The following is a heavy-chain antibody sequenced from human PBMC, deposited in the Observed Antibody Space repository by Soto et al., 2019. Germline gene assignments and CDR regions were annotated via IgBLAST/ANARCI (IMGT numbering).Heavy chain of an antibody. D-gene: IGHD2-2*02. CDR3: AILPGAYCSSTSCYTDYYYGMDV. J-gene: IGHJ6*02. CDR2: INPNSGGT. Sequence: ASVNVSCKPSGYTFAGYYMHWVRQAPGQGLEWMGWINPNSGGTNYAQKFQGRVTMTRDTSISTAYMELSRLRSDDTAVYYCAILPGAYCSSTSCYTDYYYGMDVWGQGTTVTVSS. CDR1: GYTFAGYY. V-gene: IGHV1-2*02.